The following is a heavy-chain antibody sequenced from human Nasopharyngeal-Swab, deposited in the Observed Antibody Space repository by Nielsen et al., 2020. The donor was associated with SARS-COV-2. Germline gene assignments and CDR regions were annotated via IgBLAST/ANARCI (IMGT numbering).Heavy chain of an antibody. CDR3: ARDSGWAFDY. CDR2: TWFDGSTE. D-gene: IGHD6-19*01. CDR1: GFTFSSCV. J-gene: IGHJ4*02. V-gene: IGHV3-33*08. Sequence: GESLKISCAASGFTFSSCVMHWVRQAPGKGLEWVALTWFDGSTEDYGDSVKGRFTISRDNAKNSLFLQMNSLRDEDTAVYYCARDSGWAFDYWGQGTLVSVSS.